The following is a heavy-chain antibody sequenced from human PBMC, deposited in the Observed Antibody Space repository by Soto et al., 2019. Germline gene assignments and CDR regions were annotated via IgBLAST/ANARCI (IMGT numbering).Heavy chain of an antibody. CDR1: GYMFSTYD. V-gene: IGHV1-8*01. J-gene: IGHJ5*02. CDR2: LNPNSGNT. D-gene: IGHD1-20*01. Sequence: QVQLVQSGAEVKKPGASVKVSCKASGYMFSTYDINWVRQAPGQGLEWMGWLNPNSGNTGYAQKFQGRVTMTRNTSINTAYMELRSLGSDDTAVYYCERDHRYNWNDEGWFDPWGQGTLVTVSS. CDR3: ERDHRYNWNDEGWFDP.